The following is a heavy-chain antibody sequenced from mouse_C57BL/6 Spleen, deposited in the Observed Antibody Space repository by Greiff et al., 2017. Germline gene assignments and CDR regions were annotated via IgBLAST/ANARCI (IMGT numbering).Heavy chain of an antibody. D-gene: IGHD4-1*02. CDR3: ARDQLGRGRYFDV. J-gene: IGHJ1*03. CDR2: ISDGGSYT. V-gene: IGHV5-4*01. CDR1: GFTFSSYA. Sequence: EVKLMESGGGLVKPGGSLKLSCAASGFTFSSYAMSWVRQTPEKRLEWVATISDGGSYTYYPDNVKGRFTISRDNAKNNLDLQMSHLKSEDTAMYYCARDQLGRGRYFDVWGTGTTVTVSS.